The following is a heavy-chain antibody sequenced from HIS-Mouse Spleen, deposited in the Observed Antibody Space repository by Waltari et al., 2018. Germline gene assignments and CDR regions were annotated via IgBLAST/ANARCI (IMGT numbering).Heavy chain of an antibody. V-gene: IGHV3-23*01. J-gene: IGHJ4*02. CDR1: GFPFSSEA. CDR2: ISGSGGST. CDR3: AKSRGGDCYDY. Sequence: EVQLLESGGGLVQPGGSLGPCWAASGFPFSSEARSWVRQAQGKGLEWVSAISGSGGSTYYADSVKGRFTISRDNSKNTLYLQMNSLRAEDTAVYYCAKSRGGDCYDYWGQGTLVTVSS. D-gene: IGHD2-21*01.